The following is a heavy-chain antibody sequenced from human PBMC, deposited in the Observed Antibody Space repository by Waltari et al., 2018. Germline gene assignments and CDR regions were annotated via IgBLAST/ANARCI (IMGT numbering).Heavy chain of an antibody. Sequence: QLVESGGGVVQPGRSLGLSCAAPGSSFSNHIIHWFRQAPGKGLEWVTAISFDGKKYYADSVEGRFTIAGDNSKSTIFLQMSSLRPEDTAVYYCAREGGTSGYSGYFDDWGQGTLVTVSS. D-gene: IGHD2-2*01. J-gene: IGHJ4*02. CDR3: AREGGTSGYSGYFDD. CDR2: ISFDGKK. V-gene: IGHV3-30*15. CDR1: GSSFSNHI.